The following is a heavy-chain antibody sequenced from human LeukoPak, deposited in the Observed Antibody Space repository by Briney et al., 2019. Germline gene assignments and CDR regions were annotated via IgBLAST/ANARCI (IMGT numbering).Heavy chain of an antibody. CDR3: AREGYSSSWYGNWYFDL. CDR2: INWNGGST. D-gene: IGHD6-13*01. Sequence: GGSLRLSCAASGFTFDDYGMSWVRQAPGKGLEWVSGINWNGGSTGYAVSVKGRFTISRDNAKNSLYLQMNSLRAEDTALYYCAREGYSSSWYGNWYFDLWGRGTLVTVSS. V-gene: IGHV3-20*04. CDR1: GFTFDDYG. J-gene: IGHJ2*01.